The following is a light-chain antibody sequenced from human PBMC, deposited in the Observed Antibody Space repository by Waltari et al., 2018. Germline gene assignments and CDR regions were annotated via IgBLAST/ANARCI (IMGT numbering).Light chain of an antibody. CDR2: AVT. V-gene: IGLV2-23*02. Sequence: QSALTQPASVSGSPGQSITISCTGTSSDVGSYNAVSWYQKHPGKAPKLMIYAVTKRPSGISYRFSGSKSGNTASMTISGLQAEDEADYYCCSYASTDSYVFGTGTKVTVL. J-gene: IGLJ1*01. CDR3: CSYASTDSYV. CDR1: SSDVGSYNA.